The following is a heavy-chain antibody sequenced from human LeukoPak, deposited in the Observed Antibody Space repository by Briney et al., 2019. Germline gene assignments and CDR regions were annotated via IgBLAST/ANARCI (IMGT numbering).Heavy chain of an antibody. CDR1: GFTFDNYG. D-gene: IGHD3-22*01. V-gene: IGHV3-20*04. CDR3: ARSNYYDYYYYYMDV. CDR2: INWNGGST. J-gene: IGHJ6*03. Sequence: GGSLRLSCAASGFTFDNYGMSWVRQGPGKGLEWVSGINWNGGSTGYADSVKGRFTISGDNAKNSLYLQMNSLRAEDTALYYCARSNYYDYYYYYMDVWGKGTTVTVSS.